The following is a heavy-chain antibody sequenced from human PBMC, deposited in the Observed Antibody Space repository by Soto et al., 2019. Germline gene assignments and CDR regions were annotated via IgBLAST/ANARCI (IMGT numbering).Heavy chain of an antibody. CDR1: GFTFSSYA. J-gene: IGHJ4*02. V-gene: IGHV3-23*01. D-gene: IGHD3-10*01. CDR3: AKDPALWFGETLDY. Sequence: PGGSLRLSCAASGFTFSSYAMSWVRQAPGKGLEWVSAISGSGGSTYYADSVKGRFTISRDNSKNTLYLQMNSLRAEDTAVYYCAKDPALWFGETLDYWGQGTLVTVSS. CDR2: ISGSGGST.